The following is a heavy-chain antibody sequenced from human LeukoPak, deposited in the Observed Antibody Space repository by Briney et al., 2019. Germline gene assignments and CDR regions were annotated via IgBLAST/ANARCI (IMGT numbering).Heavy chain of an antibody. CDR1: GYTFTGYY. CDR2: INPNSGGT. CDR3: AREVAAAGRAFDY. D-gene: IGHD6-13*01. V-gene: IGHV1-2*02. Sequence: HRASVKVSCKASGYTFTGYYMHLVRQAPGQGLEWMGWINPNSGGTNYAQKFQGRVTMTRDTSISTAYMELSRLRSDDTAVYYCAREVAAAGRAFDYWGQGTLVTVSS. J-gene: IGHJ4*02.